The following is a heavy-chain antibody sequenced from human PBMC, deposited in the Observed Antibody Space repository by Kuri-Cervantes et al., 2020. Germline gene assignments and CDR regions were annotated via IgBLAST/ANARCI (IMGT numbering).Heavy chain of an antibody. J-gene: IGHJ4*02. CDR1: GGSISSYY. V-gene: IGHV4-4*07. CDR3: ARDNLNFGFDY. CDR2: VYTSGST. Sequence: LSCTVSGGSISSYYWSWIRQPAGKGLEWIGRVYTSGSTNYNPSLKSRVTMSVDTSKNQFSLKLSSVTAADTAVYYCARDNLNFGFDYWVQGTLGTVSS. D-gene: IGHD3-10*01.